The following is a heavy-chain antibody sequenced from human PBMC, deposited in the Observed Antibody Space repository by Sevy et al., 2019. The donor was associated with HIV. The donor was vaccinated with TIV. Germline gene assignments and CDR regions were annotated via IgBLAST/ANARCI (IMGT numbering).Heavy chain of an antibody. Sequence: GGSLRLSCAASGFTFSGSAMHWVRQASGKGLEWVGRIRSKANSYARAYAASVKGRFTISREDSKNTAYLQLNRLKTEDTAVYYCTSRDYYDSSGSMGHWGQGTLVTVSS. CDR3: TSRDYYDSSGSMGH. J-gene: IGHJ4*02. CDR2: IRSKANSYAR. D-gene: IGHD3-22*01. V-gene: IGHV3-73*01. CDR1: GFTFSGSA.